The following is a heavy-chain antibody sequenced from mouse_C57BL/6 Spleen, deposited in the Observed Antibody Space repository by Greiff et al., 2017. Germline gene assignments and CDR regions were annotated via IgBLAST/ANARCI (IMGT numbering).Heavy chain of an antibody. D-gene: IGHD1-1*01. V-gene: IGHV1-42*01. J-gene: IGHJ1*03. CDR3: ARSGGFITTVVARYFDV. Sequence: EVQLQQSGPELVKPGASVKISCKASGYSFTGYYMNWVKQSPEKSLEGIGEINPSTGGTTYNQKFKAKATLTVDKSSSTAYMQLKSLTSEDSAVYYCARSGGFITTVVARYFDVWGTGTTVTVSS. CDR1: GYSFTGYY. CDR2: INPSTGGT.